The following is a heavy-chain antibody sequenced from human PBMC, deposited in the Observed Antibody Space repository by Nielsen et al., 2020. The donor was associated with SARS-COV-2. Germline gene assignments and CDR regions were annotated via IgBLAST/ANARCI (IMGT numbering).Heavy chain of an antibody. CDR3: ARDDQPYLTYYYYYGMDV. D-gene: IGHD2-2*01. V-gene: IGHV1-69*06. CDR2: IIPIFGTA. J-gene: IGHJ6*02. Sequence: SVQVSCKASGGTFSSYAISWVRQAPGQGLEWMGGIIPIFGTANYAQKFQGRVTITADKSTSTAYMELSSLRSEDTAVYYCARDDQPYLTYYYYYGMDVWGQGTTVTVSS. CDR1: GGTFSSYA.